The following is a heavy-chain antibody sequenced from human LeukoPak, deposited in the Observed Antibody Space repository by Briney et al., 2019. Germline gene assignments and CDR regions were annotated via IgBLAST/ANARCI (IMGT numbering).Heavy chain of an antibody. CDR2: ISYDGSNK. D-gene: IGHD6-13*01. V-gene: IGHV3-30*01. CDR1: GFPLSSYA. CDR3: ARVADSSSWYSDYYYMDV. J-gene: IGHJ6*03. Sequence: PGGSLRLSCAASGFPLSSYAMHWVRQAPGKGLEWVAVISYDGSNKYYAGSVKGRFTISRDNSKNALYLQMNSLRAEDTAVYYCARVADSSSWYSDYYYMDVWGKGTTVTVSS.